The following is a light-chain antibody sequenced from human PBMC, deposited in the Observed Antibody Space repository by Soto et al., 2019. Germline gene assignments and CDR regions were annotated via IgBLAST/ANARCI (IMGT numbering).Light chain of an antibody. CDR2: EVS. Sequence: QSVLTQPASVSGSPGQSITISCTGTSSDVGGYNYVSWYQQHPGKAPKLMIYEVSNRPSGVSNRISGSKSGNTASLTISGLQAEDEADYYCSSCTSSSTVVFGGGTKLTVL. V-gene: IGLV2-14*01. J-gene: IGLJ2*01. CDR1: SSDVGGYNY. CDR3: SSCTSSSTVV.